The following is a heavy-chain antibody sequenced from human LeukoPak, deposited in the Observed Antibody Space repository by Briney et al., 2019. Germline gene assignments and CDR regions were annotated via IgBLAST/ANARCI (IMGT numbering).Heavy chain of an antibody. CDR2: IYYSGST. Sequence: PSETLSLTCTVSGGSISSSSYYWGWIRQPPGKGLEWIGSIYYSGSTYYNPSLKSRVTISVDTSKNQFSLKLSSVTAADTAVYYCARLLHIVGATYYWGQGTLVTVSS. D-gene: IGHD1-26*01. J-gene: IGHJ4*02. CDR3: ARLLHIVGATYY. CDR1: GGSISSSSYY. V-gene: IGHV4-39*01.